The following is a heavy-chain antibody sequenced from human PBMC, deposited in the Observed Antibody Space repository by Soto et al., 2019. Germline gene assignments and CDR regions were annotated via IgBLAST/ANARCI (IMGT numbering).Heavy chain of an antibody. V-gene: IGHV4-30-2*01. CDR1: GGSISSGGYS. Sequence: LSLTCAVSGGSISSGGYSWSWIRQPPGKGLEWIGYIYHSGSTYYNPSLKSRVTISVDRSKNQFSLKLSSVTAADTAVYYCARVYYDSSGYYFDYWGQGTLVTVSS. J-gene: IGHJ4*02. CDR2: IYHSGST. D-gene: IGHD3-22*01. CDR3: ARVYYDSSGYYFDY.